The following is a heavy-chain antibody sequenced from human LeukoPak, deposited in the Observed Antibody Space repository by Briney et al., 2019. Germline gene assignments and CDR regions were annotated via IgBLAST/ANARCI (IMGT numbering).Heavy chain of an antibody. D-gene: IGHD3-10*01. J-gene: IGHJ4*02. V-gene: IGHV4-34*01. Sequence: SETLCLTCAVYGGSFSGYYWSWIRQPPGKGLEWIGEINHSGSTNYNPSLKSRVTISVDTSKNQFSLKLSSVTAADTAVYYCARGVTLVRGVILYFDYWGQGTLVTVSS. CDR1: GGSFSGYY. CDR2: INHSGST. CDR3: ARGVTLVRGVILYFDY.